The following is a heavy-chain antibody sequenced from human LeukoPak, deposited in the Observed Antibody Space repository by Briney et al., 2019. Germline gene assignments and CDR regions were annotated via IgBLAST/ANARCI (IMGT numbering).Heavy chain of an antibody. CDR1: GFTFSSHA. Sequence: SGGSLRLPCAASGFTFSSHAMSWVRQAPGKGREWVSAINGSGSSTYYADSVKGRVSISRDNSKNTLYLQMNSLRVEDTALYYCARDFWDDFEYFDLWGRGTLVTVSS. D-gene: IGHD3-3*01. CDR2: INGSGSST. J-gene: IGHJ2*01. CDR3: ARDFWDDFEYFDL. V-gene: IGHV3-23*01.